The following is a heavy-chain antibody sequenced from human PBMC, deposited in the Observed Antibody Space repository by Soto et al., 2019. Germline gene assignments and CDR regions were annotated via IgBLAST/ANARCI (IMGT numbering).Heavy chain of an antibody. CDR2: IYYSGST. Sequence: QVQLQESGPGLVKPSQTLSLTCTVSGGSMSSGGYYCSWIRQHPGKGLEWIGYIYYSGSTYYNPSLKSRVSISVDTSKNQFSLKLSSVTAADTAVYYCALRLGDPGRLYFDYWGQGTLVTVSS. CDR3: ALRLGDPGRLYFDY. CDR1: GGSMSSGGYY. D-gene: IGHD3-16*01. J-gene: IGHJ4*02. V-gene: IGHV4-31*03.